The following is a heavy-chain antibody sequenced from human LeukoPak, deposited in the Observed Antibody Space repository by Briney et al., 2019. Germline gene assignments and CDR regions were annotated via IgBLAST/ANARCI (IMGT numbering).Heavy chain of an antibody. CDR1: GFTFSSYG. Sequence: GGSLRLSCAASGFTFSSYGMRWVRQAPGKGLEWVAFIGYDGNNKYYPDSVKGRFTISRDISKNTLYLQMNSLRAEDTAVYYCAKSGLNRFDYWGQGTLVTVSS. D-gene: IGHD2-15*01. CDR2: IGYDGNNK. V-gene: IGHV3-30*02. CDR3: AKSGLNRFDY. J-gene: IGHJ4*02.